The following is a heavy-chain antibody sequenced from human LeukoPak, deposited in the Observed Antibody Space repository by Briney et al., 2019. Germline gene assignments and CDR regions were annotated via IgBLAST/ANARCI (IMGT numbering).Heavy chain of an antibody. CDR1: GFTFSSYS. CDR3: AKDINPDIVVVPAAIKYYYYYGMDV. J-gene: IGHJ6*02. Sequence: PGGSLRLSCAASGFTFSSYSMNWVRQAPGKGLEWVSSISSSSSYIYYADSVKGRFTISRDNAKNSLYLQMNSLRAEDTALYYCAKDINPDIVVVPAAIKYYYYYGMDVWGQGTTVTVSS. D-gene: IGHD2-2*02. V-gene: IGHV3-21*04. CDR2: ISSSSSYI.